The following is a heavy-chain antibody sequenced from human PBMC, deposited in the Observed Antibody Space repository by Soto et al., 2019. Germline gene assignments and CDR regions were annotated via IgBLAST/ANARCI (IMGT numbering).Heavy chain of an antibody. CDR2: IWYDGSNK. D-gene: IGHD3-22*01. CDR1: GFSFSISP. CDR3: ARDKEPYDSSGYYFGY. Sequence: GGSLRLSCAASGFSFSISPMHWVRQAPGKGPEWVALIWYDGSNKYYADSVKGRFTISRDNSKNTLYLQMNSLRAEDTAVYYCARDKEPYDSSGYYFGYWGQGTLVTVSS. V-gene: IGHV3-33*08. J-gene: IGHJ4*02.